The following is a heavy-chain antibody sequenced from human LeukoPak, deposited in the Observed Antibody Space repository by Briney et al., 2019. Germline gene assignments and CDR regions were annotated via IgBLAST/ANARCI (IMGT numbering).Heavy chain of an antibody. CDR1: GGSISSYY. V-gene: IGHV4-4*07. D-gene: IGHD2-15*01. J-gene: IGHJ3*02. Sequence: SETLSLTCTVSGGSISSYYWSWIRQPAGKGLEWIGRIYSSGSTNYNPSLKSRVTMSADTSKNQFSLKLSSVTAADTAVYYCAREKARYCSGGSCYGTWAFDIWGQGTMVTASS. CDR3: AREKARYCSGGSCYGTWAFDI. CDR2: IYSSGST.